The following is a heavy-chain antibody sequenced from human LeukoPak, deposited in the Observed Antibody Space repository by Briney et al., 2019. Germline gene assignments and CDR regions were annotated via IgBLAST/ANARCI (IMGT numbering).Heavy chain of an antibody. CDR2: IRYDGSNK. Sequence: AGGSLRLSCAASGFTFSSYGMHWVRQPPGKGLEWVAFIRYDGSNKYYADSVKGRFTISRDNSRDTLHLQMNSLRAEDTAVYYCAKDNYDYGDYDGGDYWGQGTLVTVSS. V-gene: IGHV3-30*02. D-gene: IGHD4-17*01. CDR1: GFTFSSYG. J-gene: IGHJ4*02. CDR3: AKDNYDYGDYDGGDY.